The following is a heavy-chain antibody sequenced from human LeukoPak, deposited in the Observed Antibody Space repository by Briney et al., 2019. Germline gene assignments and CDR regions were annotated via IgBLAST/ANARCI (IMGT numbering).Heavy chain of an antibody. Sequence: GGSLRLSCAASGFTFSSYSMDWLRQAPGKGLEWVSSITSGSDYIYYADSGKGRFIISRDNARNSVYLQMNGLRVEDTAVYYCARVSGTSITGAFDIWGQGTMVTVSS. D-gene: IGHD2-2*01. V-gene: IGHV3-21*01. CDR1: GFTFSSYS. J-gene: IGHJ3*02. CDR2: ITSGSDYI. CDR3: ARVSGTSITGAFDI.